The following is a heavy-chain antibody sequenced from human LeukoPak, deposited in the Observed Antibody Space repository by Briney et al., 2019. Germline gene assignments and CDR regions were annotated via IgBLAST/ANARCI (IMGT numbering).Heavy chain of an antibody. J-gene: IGHJ6*02. CDR1: GFTLSNHW. V-gene: IGHV3-7*03. CDR2: VNRDGSET. Sequence: GGSLRLSCAASGFTLSNHWMTWVRQVPGRGPEWVANVNRDGSETYYQDSVKGRFTISKDNAKNSLYLQMNSLRAEGTALYHCARNNGMDVWGQGTTVIVSS. CDR3: ARNNGMDV.